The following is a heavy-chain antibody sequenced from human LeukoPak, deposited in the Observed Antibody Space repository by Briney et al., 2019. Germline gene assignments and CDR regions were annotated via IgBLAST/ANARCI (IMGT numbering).Heavy chain of an antibody. V-gene: IGHV3-33*01. J-gene: IGHJ4*02. D-gene: IGHD3-10*01. CDR3: ARELFGSGSYPDF. CDR2: IWHDGSHK. CDR1: GVSFDTYA. Sequence: PGRSLRLSCAASGVSFDTYAMHWVRQAPGQGLEWVALIWHDGSHKFYSNSVRGQFTISRDNSKNTVYLQMHNLRPDDTAVYYCARELFGSGSYPDFWGQGTLVTVSS.